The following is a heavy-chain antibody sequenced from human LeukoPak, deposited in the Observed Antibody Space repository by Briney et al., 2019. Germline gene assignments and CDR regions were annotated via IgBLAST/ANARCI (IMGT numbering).Heavy chain of an antibody. J-gene: IGHJ4*02. V-gene: IGHV3-21*01. CDR3: ARDEGYSSSSFDY. CDR1: GFTFSSYT. Sequence: GGSLRLSCAASGFTFSSYTMNWVRQAPGKGLEWVACISSISSYIYYADSVKGRFTISRDNAKNSLSLQMNSLRAEDTAVYYCARDEGYSSSSFDYWGQGTLVTVSS. D-gene: IGHD6-6*01. CDR2: ISSISSYI.